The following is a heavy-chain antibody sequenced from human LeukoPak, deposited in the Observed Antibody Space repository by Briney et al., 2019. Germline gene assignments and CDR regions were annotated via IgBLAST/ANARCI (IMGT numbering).Heavy chain of an antibody. V-gene: IGHV3-21*01. J-gene: IGHJ4*02. CDR2: ISSSSSYI. CDR1: GFTFSSYS. Sequence: GGSLRLSCAAAGFTFSSYSMNWVRQAPGEGLEWVPSISSSSSYIYHADSVKGRFTIYRDNAKNSLYLQMNSLRAEDTAVYYCAMLPSSWHSGSYHGFDYWGQGTLVTVSS. D-gene: IGHD1-26*01. CDR3: AMLPSSWHSGSYHGFDY.